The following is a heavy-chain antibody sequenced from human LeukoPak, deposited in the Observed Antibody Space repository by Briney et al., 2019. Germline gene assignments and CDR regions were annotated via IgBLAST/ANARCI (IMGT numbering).Heavy chain of an antibody. J-gene: IGHJ4*02. CDR2: ISGSGGST. V-gene: IGHV3-23*01. Sequence: VGSLRLSCAASGFTFSSYARSWVRQAPGKGLEWISAISGSGGSTYYADSVKGRFTISRDNSKNTLYLQMNSLRAEDTAVYYCAKVPTTVTDDYWGQGTLVTVSS. D-gene: IGHD4-17*01. CDR1: GFTFSSYA. CDR3: AKVPTTVTDDY.